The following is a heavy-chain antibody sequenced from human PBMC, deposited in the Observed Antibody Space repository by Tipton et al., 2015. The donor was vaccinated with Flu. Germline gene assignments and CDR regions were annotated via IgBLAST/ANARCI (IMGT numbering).Heavy chain of an antibody. CDR1: GGSISSYY. CDR3: ARGDCSSTSCLDY. Sequence: LVKPSETLSVTCTVSGGSISSYYWSWIRQPPGKGLEWIGYIYYSGSTNYNPSLKSRVTISVDTSKNQFSLKLCTVTAADTAVYYCARGDCSSTSCLDYWGQGTLVTVSS. V-gene: IGHV4-59*01. D-gene: IGHD2-2*01. J-gene: IGHJ4*02. CDR2: IYYSGST.